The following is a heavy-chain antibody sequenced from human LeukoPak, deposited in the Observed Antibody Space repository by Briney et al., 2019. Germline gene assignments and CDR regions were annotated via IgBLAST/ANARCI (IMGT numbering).Heavy chain of an antibody. CDR2: IKQDGSEK. J-gene: IGHJ4*02. CDR3: ARDTGYGFLDY. CDR1: GFTFSSYW. D-gene: IGHD5-12*01. V-gene: IGHV3-7*01. Sequence: GGSLRLSCAASGFTFSSYWMSWVRQAPGKGLEWVANIKQDGSEKYYVDSVKGRFTISRDNSKNTLYLQMNSLRAEDTAVYYCARDTGYGFLDYWGQGTLVTVSS.